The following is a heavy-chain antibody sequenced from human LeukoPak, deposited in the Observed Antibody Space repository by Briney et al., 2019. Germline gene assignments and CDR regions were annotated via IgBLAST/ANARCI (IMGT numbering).Heavy chain of an antibody. V-gene: IGHV1-2*02. D-gene: IGHD4/OR15-4a*01. CDR2: INPNSGGT. J-gene: IGHJ4*02. CDR3: ARPLLWWPQVGYFDY. Sequence: ASVKVSCKASGYTFTGYYIHWVRQAPGQGLEWMGWINPNSGGTKYAQKFQGRVTMTRDTSISTAYMELSRLRSDDTVVYYCARPLLWWPQVGYFDYWGQGTLVTVSS. CDR1: GYTFTGYY.